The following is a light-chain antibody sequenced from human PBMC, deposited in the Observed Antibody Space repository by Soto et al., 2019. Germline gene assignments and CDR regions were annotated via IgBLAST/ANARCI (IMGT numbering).Light chain of an antibody. CDR1: SSDVGGYNY. V-gene: IGLV2-14*01. CDR3: SSYPSSSICYV. J-gene: IGLJ1*01. CDR2: DVS. Sequence: QSALTQPASVSGSPGQSITISCTGTSSDVGGYNYVSWYQQHPGKAPKLMIYDVSNRPSGVSNRFSGSKSGNTASLTISGLQAEDEADYYCSSYPSSSICYVFGTGTKLTVL.